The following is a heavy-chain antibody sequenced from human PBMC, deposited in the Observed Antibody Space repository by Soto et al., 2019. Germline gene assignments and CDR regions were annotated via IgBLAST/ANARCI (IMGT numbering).Heavy chain of an antibody. J-gene: IGHJ4*02. CDR2: INPAYGNT. Sequence: QVQLVQSGAEEKKPGASVRVSCTASGYTFSSNASHWVRQAPGQRLEWMGWINPAYGNTKYSQKLQGRLTITRDTSASTAYIELSSLKSEDTAVYYCARIVYDSSGYNRYFDYWGQGTLVTVSS. D-gene: IGHD3-22*01. CDR3: ARIVYDSSGYNRYFDY. V-gene: IGHV1-3*05. CDR1: GYTFSSNA.